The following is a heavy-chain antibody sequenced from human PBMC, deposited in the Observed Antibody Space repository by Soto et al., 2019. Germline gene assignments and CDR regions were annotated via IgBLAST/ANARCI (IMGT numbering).Heavy chain of an antibody. CDR3: ARGGTIVVVPAAIDFDY. Sequence: PSETLSLTCAVSGGSISSYYWSWIRQPPGKGLEWIGYISYSGSTNYNPSIKSRIAINPDTSKNQFSLQLNSVTPEDTAVYYCARGGTIVVVPAAIDFDYWGQGTLVTVSS. CDR1: GGSISSYY. J-gene: IGHJ4*02. D-gene: IGHD2-2*01. CDR2: ISYSGST. V-gene: IGHV4-59*12.